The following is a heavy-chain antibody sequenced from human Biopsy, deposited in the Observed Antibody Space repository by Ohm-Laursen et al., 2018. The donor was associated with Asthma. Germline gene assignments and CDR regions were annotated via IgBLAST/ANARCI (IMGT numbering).Heavy chain of an antibody. D-gene: IGHD1-1*01. CDR3: ARDGGLTSYPGTFHI. J-gene: IGHJ3*02. Sequence: SLRLSCSASGFTFSSYSMNWVRQAPGKGLEWVSYISSSSSTIYYADSVKGRFTISRDNAKNSLYLQMNSLRDEDTAVYYCARDGGLTSYPGTFHIWGQGTMVTVSS. CDR2: ISSSSSTI. CDR1: GFTFSSYS. V-gene: IGHV3-48*02.